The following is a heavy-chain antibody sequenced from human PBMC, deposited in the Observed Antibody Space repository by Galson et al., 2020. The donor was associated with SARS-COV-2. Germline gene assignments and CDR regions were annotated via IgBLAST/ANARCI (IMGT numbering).Heavy chain of an antibody. CDR3: ASRGVVIRVIRFDN. Sequence: GGDLRLSCVASGFTFSRFDMHWVRQAPGKGLVWVSRLNSDGISAFYVDSVEGRFNISRDNAKNTLYLQMHSLRAEDTAVYYCASRGVVIRVIRFDNWGQGNLVPVSS. CDR1: GFTFSRFD. D-gene: IGHD2-21*01. V-gene: IGHV3-74*01. J-gene: IGHJ4*02. CDR2: LNSDGISA.